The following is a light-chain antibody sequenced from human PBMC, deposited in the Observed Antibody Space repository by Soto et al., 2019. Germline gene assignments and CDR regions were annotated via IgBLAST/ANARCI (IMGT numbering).Light chain of an antibody. CDR3: CSYAGSSL. V-gene: IGLV2-23*02. CDR1: SSDVGSYNL. CDR2: EVS. J-gene: IGLJ3*02. Sequence: QSALTQPASVSGSPGQSITISCTGTSSDVGSYNLVSWYQQHPGKAPKLMIYEVSKRPSGVSSRFSGSKSGNTASLTISGLQAEDEADYYCCSYAGSSLFGGGTKRTVL.